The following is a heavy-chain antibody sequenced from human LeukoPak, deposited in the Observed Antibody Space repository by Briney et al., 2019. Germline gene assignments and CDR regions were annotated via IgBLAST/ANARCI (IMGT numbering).Heavy chain of an antibody. D-gene: IGHD5-18*01. V-gene: IGHV1-69*13. Sequence: SVKVSCKASGGTLRDCAISWVRQAPGQGLEWMGRIVPFFGQANYAEKFQDRVTITADETTGTAHMELSSLRSEDTAVYYCARGGIQLWIYYFDYWGQGTLVTVSS. J-gene: IGHJ4*02. CDR2: IVPFFGQA. CDR1: GGTLRDCA. CDR3: ARGGIQLWIYYFDY.